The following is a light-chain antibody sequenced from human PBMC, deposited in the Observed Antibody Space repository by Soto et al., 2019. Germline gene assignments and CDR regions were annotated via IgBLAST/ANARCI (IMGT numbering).Light chain of an antibody. CDR3: SSNTSSSPPL. V-gene: IGLV2-14*01. CDR2: DVS. J-gene: IGLJ1*01. CDR1: SSDVGGYNY. Sequence: SVLTQPASVCGSPGQSITISCTGTSSDVGGYNYVSWYQQHPGKAPKLMIYDVSNRPSGVSNRFSGSKSGNTASLTISGLQAEDVVVNYSSSNTSSSPPLFGT.